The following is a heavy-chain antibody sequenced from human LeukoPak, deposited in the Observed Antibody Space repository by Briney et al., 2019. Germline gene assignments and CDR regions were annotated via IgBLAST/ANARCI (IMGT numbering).Heavy chain of an antibody. V-gene: IGHV1-2*02. J-gene: IGHJ4*02. Sequence: ASVKVSCKASGYTFTGYYMHWVRQAPGQGLEWMGWINPNSGGTNYAQKFQGRVTMTRDTSISTAYMELSRLRSEGTAVYYCAISRRYGGNPLAYWGQGTLVTVSS. CDR3: AISRRYGGNPLAY. CDR1: GYTFTGYY. CDR2: INPNSGGT. D-gene: IGHD4-23*01.